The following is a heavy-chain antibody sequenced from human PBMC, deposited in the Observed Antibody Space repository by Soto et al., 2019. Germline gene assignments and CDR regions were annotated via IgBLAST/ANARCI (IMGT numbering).Heavy chain of an antibody. CDR2: ISGSGGST. V-gene: IGHV3-23*01. J-gene: IGHJ4*02. CDR1: GFTFSSYA. D-gene: IGHD6-13*01. CDR3: AKEQFDDSSSWYWIRERGRNFDY. Sequence: GGSLRLSCAASGFTFSSYAMSWVRQAPGKGLEWVSAISGSGGSTYYADSVKGRFTISRDNSKNTLYLQMNSLRAEDTAVYYCAKEQFDDSSSWYWIRERGRNFDYWGQGTLVTVSS.